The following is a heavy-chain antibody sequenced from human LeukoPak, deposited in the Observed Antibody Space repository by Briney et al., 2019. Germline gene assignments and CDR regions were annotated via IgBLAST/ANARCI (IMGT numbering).Heavy chain of an antibody. CDR1: GFTFSSYG. J-gene: IGHJ6*02. V-gene: IGHV3-30*18. CDR2: ISYDGSNK. CDR3: AKDHSLYYYYGMDV. Sequence: GRSLRLSCAASGFTFSSYGMHWVRQAPGKGLEWVAVISYDGSNKYYADSVKGRSTISRDNSKNTLYLQMNSLRAEDTAAYYCAKDHSLYYYYGMDVWGQGTTVTVSS.